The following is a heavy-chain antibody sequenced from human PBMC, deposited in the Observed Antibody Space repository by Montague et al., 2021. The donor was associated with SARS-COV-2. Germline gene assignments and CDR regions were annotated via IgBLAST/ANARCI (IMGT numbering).Heavy chain of an antibody. J-gene: IGHJ5*02. D-gene: IGHD3-16*01. V-gene: IGHV4-4*02. Sequence: SDTLSLTSAVSGGSITSDNWWTWVRQSPGKGLEWIGEIYHSGTTXYNPSLQSRLTISIDKSRNHLSLNLTSVTAADTAIYYCALPLGGARFDPWGQGILVTVSS. CDR3: ALPLGGARFDP. CDR1: GGSITSDNW. CDR2: IYHSGTT.